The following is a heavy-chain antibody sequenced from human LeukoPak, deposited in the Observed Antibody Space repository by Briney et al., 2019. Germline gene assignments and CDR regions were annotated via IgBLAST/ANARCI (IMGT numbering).Heavy chain of an antibody. V-gene: IGHV1-2*02. CDR1: GYTFTAYY. J-gene: IGHJ5*01. D-gene: IGHD2-15*01. CDR3: ARPGYCSGGSCSDWFDS. Sequence: ASVRVSCKPSGYTFTAYYVHWVRQAPGQGLEWMGWIDPSTAGTNFAQKFQGRVSMTRDTSINTAYLELSRLRSDDTAVNYCARPGYCSGGSCSDWFDSWGQGTLVTVSS. CDR2: IDPSTAGT.